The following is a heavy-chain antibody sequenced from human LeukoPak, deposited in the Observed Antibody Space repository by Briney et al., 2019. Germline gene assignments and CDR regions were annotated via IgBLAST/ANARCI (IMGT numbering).Heavy chain of an antibody. CDR2: IDSSGTT. J-gene: IGHJ4*02. Sequence: SETLSLTCTVSGGSFTTYYWSWIRQPAGRGLEWIGHIDSSGTTNYNPSLKSRVTMSTDPSKNQFSLKLSSVTAADTAIYYCAGDAKYYYGSRTFFFYEHWGQGTLLTVSS. V-gene: IGHV4-4*07. CDR1: GGSFTTYY. CDR3: AGDAKYYYGSRTFFFYEH. D-gene: IGHD3-10*01.